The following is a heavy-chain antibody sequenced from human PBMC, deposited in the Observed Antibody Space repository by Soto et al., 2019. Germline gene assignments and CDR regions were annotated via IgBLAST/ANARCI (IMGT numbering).Heavy chain of an antibody. CDR2: ISSSSSYI. Sequence: EVQLVESGGGLVKPGGSLRLSCAASGFTFSSYSMNWVRQAPGKGLEWVSSISSSSSYIYYADSVKGRFTISRDNAKNALYLQMNSLRAEDTAVYYCAGDGRDSSGYGFDYWGQGTLVTVSS. CDR1: GFTFSSYS. D-gene: IGHD3-22*01. V-gene: IGHV3-21*01. J-gene: IGHJ4*02. CDR3: AGDGRDSSGYGFDY.